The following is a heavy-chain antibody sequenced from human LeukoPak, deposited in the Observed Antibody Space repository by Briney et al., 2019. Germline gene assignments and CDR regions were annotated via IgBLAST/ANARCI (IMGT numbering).Heavy chain of an antibody. CDR1: GFTFSSYS. J-gene: IGHJ3*02. CDR3: AKVSLNMVNDAFDI. D-gene: IGHD4/OR15-4a*01. V-gene: IGHV3-21*01. Sequence: GGSLRLSCAASGFTFSSYSMNWVRQAPGKGLEWVSSISSSSTYIKYADSVKGRFTISRDNSKNTLYLQMNSLRAEDTAMYYCAKVSLNMVNDAFDIWGQGTMVSVSS. CDR2: ISSSSTYI.